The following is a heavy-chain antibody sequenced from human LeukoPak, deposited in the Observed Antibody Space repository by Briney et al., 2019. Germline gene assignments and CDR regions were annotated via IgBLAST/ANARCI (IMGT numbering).Heavy chain of an antibody. D-gene: IGHD3-3*01. CDR2: IRSKAYGGTT. V-gene: IGHV3-49*04. Sequence: GGSLRLSCTASGFTFGDYAMSWVRQAPGKGLEWVGFIRSKAYGGTTEYAASVKGRFTISRDDSKSIAYLQMNSLKTEDTAVYYCTRERDYDFWRGVDVWGKGTTVTVSS. J-gene: IGHJ6*04. CDR1: GFTFGDYA. CDR3: TRERDYDFWRGVDV.